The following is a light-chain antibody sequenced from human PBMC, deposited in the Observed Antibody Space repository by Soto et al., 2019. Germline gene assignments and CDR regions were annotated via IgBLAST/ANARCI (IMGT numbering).Light chain of an antibody. J-gene: IGLJ1*01. CDR1: NSDVGGHNY. CDR3: SSFSSTSTLYV. V-gene: IGLV2-14*01. CDR2: EVS. Sequence: QSALTQPASVSGSPGQSITISCTRTNSDVGGHNYVSWYQHHPGKAPKLMIYEVSNRPSGVSNRFSGSKSGNTASLTISGLQAEDEADYHCSSFSSTSTLYVFGTGTQLTVL.